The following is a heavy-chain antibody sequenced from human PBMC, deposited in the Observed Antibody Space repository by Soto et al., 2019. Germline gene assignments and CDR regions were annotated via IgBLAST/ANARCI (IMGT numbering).Heavy chain of an antibody. CDR1: GGSISSSSYY. CDR3: ARLDIVVVPAATHYYGMDV. V-gene: IGHV4-39*01. CDR2: IYYSGST. D-gene: IGHD2-2*01. J-gene: IGHJ6*02. Sequence: SETLSLTCTLSGGSISSSSYYWGWIRQPPGKGLEWIGSIYYSGSTYYNPSLKSRVTISVDTSRNQFSLKLSSVTAADTAVYYCARLDIVVVPAATHYYGMDVWGQGTTVTVSS.